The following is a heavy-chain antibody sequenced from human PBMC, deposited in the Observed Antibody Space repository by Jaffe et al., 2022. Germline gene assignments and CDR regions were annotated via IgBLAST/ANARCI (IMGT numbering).Heavy chain of an antibody. CDR2: IIPILGIA. V-gene: IGHV1-69*02. J-gene: IGHJ5*02. CDR3: AVTLGYCSSTSCPNWFDP. CDR1: GGTFSSYT. Sequence: QVQLVQSGAEVKKPGSSVKVSCKASGGTFSSYTISWVRQAPGQGLEWMGRIIPILGIANYAQKFQGRVTITADKSTSTAYMELSSLRSEDTAVYYCAVTLGYCSSTSCPNWFDPWGQGTLVTVSS. D-gene: IGHD2-2*01.